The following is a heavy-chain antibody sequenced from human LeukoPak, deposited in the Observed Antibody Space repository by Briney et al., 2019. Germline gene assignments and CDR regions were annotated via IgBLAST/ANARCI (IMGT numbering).Heavy chain of an antibody. CDR1: GFTFSGSA. CDR2: IRSKANSYAT. J-gene: IGHJ6*02. CDR3: AKASGWDYYYDLDV. D-gene: IGHD6-19*01. V-gene: IGHV3-73*01. Sequence: PGGSLRLSCAASGFTFSGSAMHWVRQASGKGLEWVGRIRSKANSYATAYAASVKGRFTISRDNSKNTLYLQMNSLRAGDTAVYYCAKASGWDYYYDLDVWGQGTPVTVSS.